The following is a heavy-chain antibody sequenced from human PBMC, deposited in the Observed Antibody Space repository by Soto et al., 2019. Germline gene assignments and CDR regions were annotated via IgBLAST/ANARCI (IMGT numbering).Heavy chain of an antibody. V-gene: IGHV3-13*01. D-gene: IGHD3-3*01. J-gene: IGHJ6*03. CDR2: LGVACNT. CDR3: ARGADFWSGSRXYHYAYDLDV. CDR1: GFNLSAPX. Sequence: PGGSLRLSXAXSGFNLSAPXMHWVRQVKGKGLEWVSALGVACNTFESASVXGRFTISRENAKNSMYLQMESLRAGDTAVYFCARGADFWSGSRXYHYAYDLDV.